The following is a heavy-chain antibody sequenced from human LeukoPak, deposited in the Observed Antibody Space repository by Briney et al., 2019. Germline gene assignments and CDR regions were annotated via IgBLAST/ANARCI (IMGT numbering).Heavy chain of an antibody. CDR1: GYTFTSYG. CDR2: ISAYNGNT. V-gene: IGHV1-18*01. D-gene: IGHD7-27*01. J-gene: IGHJ4*02. CDR3: ARDPLWGRTSPRFDY. Sequence: ASVKVSCKASGYTFTSYGISWVRQAPGQGLEWMGWISAYNGNTNYAQKLQGRVTMTTDTSTSTAYMELRSLRSDDTAVYYCARDPLWGRTSPRFDYWGQGTLVTVSS.